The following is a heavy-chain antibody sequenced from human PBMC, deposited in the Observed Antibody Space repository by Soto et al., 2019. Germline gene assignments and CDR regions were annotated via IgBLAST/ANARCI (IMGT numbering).Heavy chain of an antibody. D-gene: IGHD5-18*01. CDR3: ARSFRIQLWLGYFDY. CDR1: GGSISSGDYY. Sequence: SETLSLTCTVSGGSISSGDYYWSWIRQPPGKGLEWIGYIYYSGSTYYNPSLKSRVTISVDTSKNQFSLKLSSVTAADTAVYYCARSFRIQLWLGYFDYWGQGTLVTVSS. CDR2: IYYSGST. V-gene: IGHV4-30-4*01. J-gene: IGHJ4*02.